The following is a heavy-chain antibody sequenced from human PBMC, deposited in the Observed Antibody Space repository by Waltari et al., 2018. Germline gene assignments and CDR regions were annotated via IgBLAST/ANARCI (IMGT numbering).Heavy chain of an antibody. V-gene: IGHV3-21*01. J-gene: IGHJ4*02. CDR1: GFTFSSYS. CDR3: ARDRAYPPLSGPVAGDY. CDR2: ISSSSSYI. Sequence: EVQLVESGGVLVKPGGSLRLSCSASGFTFSSYSMNWVRRVSGKGLEWVPSISSSSSYIYYADSVKGRFTISRDNAKNSLYLQMNSLRAEDTAVYYCARDRAYPPLSGPVAGDYWGQGTLVTVSS. D-gene: IGHD2-15*01.